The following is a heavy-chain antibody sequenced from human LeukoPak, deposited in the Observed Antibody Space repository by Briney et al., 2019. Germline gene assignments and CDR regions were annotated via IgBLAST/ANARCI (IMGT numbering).Heavy chain of an antibody. CDR1: GFTFSSYW. D-gene: IGHD2-15*01. CDR3: ARGPRYCSGGGCYCFY. CDR2: INSDGSST. Sequence: GGSLRLSCAASGFTFSSYWMHWVRQAPGKGLVWVSRINSDGSSTSYADSVKGRFTISRDNAKNTLYLQMNSLRAEDTAVYYCARGPRYCSGGGCYCFYWGQGTLVTVSS. V-gene: IGHV3-74*01. J-gene: IGHJ4*02.